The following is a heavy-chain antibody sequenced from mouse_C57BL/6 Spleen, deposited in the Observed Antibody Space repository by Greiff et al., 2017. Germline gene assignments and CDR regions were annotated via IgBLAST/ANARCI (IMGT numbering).Heavy chain of an antibody. J-gene: IGHJ4*01. CDR1: GFTFSSYT. CDR3: ARPDFYYYAMDY. CDR2: ISGGGGNT. Sequence: EVQLVESGGGLVKPGGSLKLSCAASGFTFSSYTMSWVRQTPEKRLEWVATISGGGGNTYYPDSVKGRFTISRDNAKNTLYLQMSSLRSEDTAVYYCARPDFYYYAMDYWGQGTAVTVSA. V-gene: IGHV5-9*04.